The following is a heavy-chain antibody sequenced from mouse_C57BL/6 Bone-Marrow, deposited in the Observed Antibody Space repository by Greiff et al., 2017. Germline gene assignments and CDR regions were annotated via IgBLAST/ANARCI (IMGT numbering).Heavy chain of an antibody. Sequence: QLKQSGAELARPGASVKMSCKASGYTFTSYTMHWVKQRPGQGLEWIGYINPSSGYTKYNQKFKDKATLTADKSSSTAYMQLSSLTSEYSAVYYCARWAYGNYVSWFAYWGQGTLVTVSA. J-gene: IGHJ3*01. CDR2: INPSSGYT. CDR1: GYTFTSYT. V-gene: IGHV1-4*01. D-gene: IGHD2-1*01. CDR3: ARWAYGNYVSWFAY.